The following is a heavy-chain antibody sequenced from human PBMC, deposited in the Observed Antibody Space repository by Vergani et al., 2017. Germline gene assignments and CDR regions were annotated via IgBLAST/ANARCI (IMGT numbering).Heavy chain of an antibody. CDR2: INPSGGST. CDR3: AIGKDIVVVVAANKKNSPGGGWFDP. CDR1: GYTFTSYY. V-gene: IGHV1-46*01. D-gene: IGHD2-15*01. J-gene: IGHJ5*02. Sequence: QVQLVQSGAEVKKPGASVKVSCKASGYTFTSYYMHWVRQAPGQGLEWMGIINPSGGSTSYAQKFQGRVTMTRDTSTSTVYMELSSLRSEDTAVYYCAIGKDIVVVVAANKKNSPGGGWFDPWGQGTLVTVSS.